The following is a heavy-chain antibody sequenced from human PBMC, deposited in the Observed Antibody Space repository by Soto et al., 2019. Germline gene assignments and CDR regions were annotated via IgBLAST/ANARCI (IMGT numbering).Heavy chain of an antibody. CDR3: ARPVWFGNMGYFDS. CDR1: GGSFNGYY. D-gene: IGHD3-10*01. Sequence: ETLSLTCAVYGGSFNGYYWSWIRQPPGKGLEWIGEINHSGGTNYNPSLKSRVTMSLDTSKNQFSLKLTSVTAADTGLYFCARPVWFGNMGYFDSWGQGSLVTVSS. J-gene: IGHJ4*02. CDR2: INHSGGT. V-gene: IGHV4-34*01.